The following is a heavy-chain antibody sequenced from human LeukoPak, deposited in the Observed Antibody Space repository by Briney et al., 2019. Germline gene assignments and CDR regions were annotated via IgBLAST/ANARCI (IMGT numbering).Heavy chain of an antibody. CDR3: ARDGEAFGWNYAFDY. CDR2: IKQDGSEK. D-gene: IGHD1-7*01. J-gene: IGHJ4*02. CDR1: GFTFSSYW. Sequence: QTGGSLRLSCAASGFTFSSYWMSCVRQAPGKGLEWVANIKQDGSEKYYVDSVKGRFTISRDNAKNSLYLQMNSLRAEDTAVYFCARDGEAFGWNYAFDYWGQGTLVTVSS. V-gene: IGHV3-7*01.